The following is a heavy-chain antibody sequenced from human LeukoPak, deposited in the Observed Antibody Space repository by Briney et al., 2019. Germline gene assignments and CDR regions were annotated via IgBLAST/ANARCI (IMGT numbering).Heavy chain of an antibody. CDR1: GFTFSSYW. CDR2: IKQDESEK. CDR3: ARLKLLWSNYFDY. D-gene: IGHD2-2*01. Sequence: GGSLRLSCAASGFTFSSYWMSWVRQAPGKGLEWVANIKQDESEKYYVDSVKGRFTISRDNAKNSLYLQMNSLRAEDTAVYYCARLKLLWSNYFDYWGQGTLVTVSS. J-gene: IGHJ4*02. V-gene: IGHV3-7*01.